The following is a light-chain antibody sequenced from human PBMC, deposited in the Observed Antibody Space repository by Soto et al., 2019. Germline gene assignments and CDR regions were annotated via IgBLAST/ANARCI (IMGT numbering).Light chain of an antibody. CDR3: LQDYNYPRT. Sequence: AIPMTQSPSSLSASVGDRVTITCRASQGIRNDLGWYQQKPGKDPKLLIYAASSLQIGVPSRFSGSGSGTDCTLTISSLQPEDFATYYCLQDYNYPRTFGQGTKVEVK. CDR2: AAS. CDR1: QGIRND. J-gene: IGKJ1*01. V-gene: IGKV1-6*02.